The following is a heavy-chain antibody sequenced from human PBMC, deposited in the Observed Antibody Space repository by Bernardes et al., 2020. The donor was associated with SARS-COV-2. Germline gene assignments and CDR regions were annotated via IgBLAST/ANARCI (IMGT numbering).Heavy chain of an antibody. D-gene: IGHD2-2*02. CDR2: ISYDGSNK. Sequence: GGSLRLSCAASGFTFSSYAMHWVRQAPGKGLEWVAVISYDGSNKYYADSVKGRFTISRDNSKNTLYLQMNSLRAEDTAVYYCARGCSSTSCYIWEFDYWGQGTLVTVSS. CDR1: GFTFSSYA. V-gene: IGHV3-30*04. CDR3: ARGCSSTSCYIWEFDY. J-gene: IGHJ4*02.